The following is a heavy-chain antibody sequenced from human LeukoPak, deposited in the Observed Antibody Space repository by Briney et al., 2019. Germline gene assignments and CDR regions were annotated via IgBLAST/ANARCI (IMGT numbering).Heavy chain of an antibody. CDR3: AIMHPYYDGNGYWVQ. J-gene: IGHJ4*02. Sequence: GGSLRLSCAGSGFTFGGYGMHGFRQTPGKGLEGVAVIAYDGSRAFYADSVKGRFTISRDNPRNTLYMQMNSLRAEDTALYYCAIMHPYYDGNGYWVQWGQGTLVTVSS. CDR1: GFTFGGYG. V-gene: IGHV3-33*01. D-gene: IGHD3-22*01. CDR2: IAYDGSRA.